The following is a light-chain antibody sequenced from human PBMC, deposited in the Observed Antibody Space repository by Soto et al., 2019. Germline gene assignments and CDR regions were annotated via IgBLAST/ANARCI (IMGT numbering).Light chain of an antibody. CDR2: GAS. J-gene: IGKJ2*01. CDR3: QQYGSSPVA. CDR1: QSVSSSY. Sequence: EIVLTQSPGTLSLSPGERATLSCRASQSVSSSYLAWYQQKPGQAPRLLIYGASSRATGIPDRFSGSGSGTDFTLTISRLEPEDFAVYYCQQYGSSPVAFGQGTKLEIK. V-gene: IGKV3-20*01.